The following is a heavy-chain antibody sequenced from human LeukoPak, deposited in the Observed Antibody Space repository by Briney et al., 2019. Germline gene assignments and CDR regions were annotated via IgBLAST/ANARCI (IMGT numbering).Heavy chain of an antibody. CDR1: GFTFSSYG. D-gene: IGHD3-10*01. CDR3: AKDNHYGSGSYYNVVAYYYGMDV. V-gene: IGHV3-30*18. Sequence: GGSLRLSCAASGFTFSSYGMHWVRQAPGKGLEWVAVISYDGSNKYYADSVKGRFTISRDNSKNTLYLQMNSLRAEDTAVYYCAKDNHYGSGSYYNVVAYYYGMDVWGQGALVTVSS. CDR2: ISYDGSNK. J-gene: IGHJ6*02.